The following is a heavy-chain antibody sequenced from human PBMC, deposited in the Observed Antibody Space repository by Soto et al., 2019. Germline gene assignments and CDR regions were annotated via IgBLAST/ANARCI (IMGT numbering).Heavy chain of an antibody. CDR1: GGSISSSSYY. V-gene: IGHV4-39*01. J-gene: IGHJ6*03. D-gene: IGHD2-15*01. CDR2: IYSSGST. Sequence: QLQLQESGPGLVKPSETLSLTCTVSGGSISSSSYYWGWIRQPPGKGLEWIGSIYSSGSTYYNPSLKSRVTISVDTSKNQFSLKLSSVTAADTAVYYCARSFYCSGGSCYRLYYYYYYMDVWGKGTTVTVSS. CDR3: ARSFYCSGGSCYRLYYYYYYMDV.